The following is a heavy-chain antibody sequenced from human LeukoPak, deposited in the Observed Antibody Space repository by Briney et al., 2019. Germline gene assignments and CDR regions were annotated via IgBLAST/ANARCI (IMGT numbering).Heavy chain of an antibody. J-gene: IGHJ6*03. CDR1: GGTFSRYA. D-gene: IGHD3-9*01. CDR3: ARGILTGSPIIYYYYYYMDV. V-gene: IGHV1-2*06. CDR2: INPNRGGT. Sequence: ASVKVSCKASGGTFSRYAISWVREAPGQGLEWMGRINPNRGGTNYAQKFQGRVTMTRDTSISTAYMGLSRLRSDDTAVYYCARGILTGSPIIYYYYYYMDVWGKGTPVTVSS.